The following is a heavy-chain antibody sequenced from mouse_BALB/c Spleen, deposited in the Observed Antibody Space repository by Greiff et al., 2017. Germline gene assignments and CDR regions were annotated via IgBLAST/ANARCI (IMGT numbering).Heavy chain of an antibody. CDR3: ARGGDYGDSFGY. CDR2: ISSGGST. J-gene: IGHJ2*01. Sequence: EVMLVESGGGLVKPGGSLKLSCAASGFTFSSYAMSWVRQTPEKRLEWVASISSGGSTYYPDSVKGRFTISRDNARNILYLQMSSLRSEDTAMYYCARGGDYGDSFGYWGQGTTLTVSS. V-gene: IGHV5-6-5*01. CDR1: GFTFSSYA. D-gene: IGHD1-1*01.